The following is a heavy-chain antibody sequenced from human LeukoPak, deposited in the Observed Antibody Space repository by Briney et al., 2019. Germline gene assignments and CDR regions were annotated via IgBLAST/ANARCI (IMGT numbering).Heavy chain of an antibody. CDR1: SYGFTSYG. CDR3: ARHVSPGYRSNWFDS. V-gene: IGHV5-10-1*01. J-gene: IGHJ5*01. D-gene: IGHD6-19*01. CDR2: IVLIASHT. Sequence: GQSLQFSSHGSSYGFTSYGISWVRQMPGKGREWMGRIVLIASHTNYSPSFQGHVTISTDKSISTPYLQWSSLKASDTAMYYCARHVSPGYRSNWFDSWGARTPVTVSS.